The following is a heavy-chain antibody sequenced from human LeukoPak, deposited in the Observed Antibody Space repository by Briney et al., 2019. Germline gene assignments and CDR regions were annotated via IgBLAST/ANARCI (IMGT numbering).Heavy chain of an antibody. CDR2: ISNTGGRT. CDR1: VFTFSDSA. Sequence: PGGSLRLSCAASVFTFSDSAVSWVRHSPGEGLKWVSSISNTGGRTYYADSVKGRFTITRDNSRNTVDLQMNSLRAGDTAKYYCAKGGQDFDFWRFDLWGQGILFIVSS. D-gene: IGHD3-3*01. J-gene: IGHJ5*02. V-gene: IGHV3-23*01. CDR3: AKGGQDFDFWRFDL.